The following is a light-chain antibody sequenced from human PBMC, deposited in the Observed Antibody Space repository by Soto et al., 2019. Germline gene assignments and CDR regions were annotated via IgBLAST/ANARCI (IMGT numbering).Light chain of an antibody. CDR3: SSDTTKSTVL. Sequence: QSVLTQPASVSGSPGQSITISCTGTSSDVGAYDYVSWYQQHPGTVPKLIIYDVINRPSGVSNRFSGSKSGNTAFLTISGLQAEDEADYYCSSDTTKSTVLFGGGTQLTVL. CDR1: SSDVGAYDY. J-gene: IGLJ2*01. V-gene: IGLV2-14*03. CDR2: DVI.